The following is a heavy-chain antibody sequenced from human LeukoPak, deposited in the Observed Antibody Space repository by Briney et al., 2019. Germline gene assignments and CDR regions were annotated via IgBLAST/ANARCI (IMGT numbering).Heavy chain of an antibody. Sequence: GASVKVSCKASGYTFTSYGISWVRQAPGQGLEWMGWISAYNGNTNYAQKLQGRVTMTTVTSTSTAYMELRSLRSDDTAVYYCARVGYDILTGYYPSDYWGQGTLVTVSS. J-gene: IGHJ4*02. CDR1: GYTFTSYG. V-gene: IGHV1-18*01. CDR2: ISAYNGNT. CDR3: ARVGYDILTGYYPSDY. D-gene: IGHD3-9*01.